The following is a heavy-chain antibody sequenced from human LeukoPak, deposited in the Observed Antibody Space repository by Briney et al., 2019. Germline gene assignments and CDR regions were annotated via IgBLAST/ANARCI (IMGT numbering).Heavy chain of an antibody. CDR1: GFIFNAYA. D-gene: IGHD3-22*01. CDR2: ITGSTRST. V-gene: IGHV3-23*01. Sequence: GGSLRLSCAASGFIFNAYAMSWVRQAPGQGLEWVAAITGSTRSTYYTDSVKGRFIIFRDNSKNTVYLQMNSLRAEDTAVYYCVRDLYRIVVVPHYFDYWGQGTLVTVSS. CDR3: VRDLYRIVVVPHYFDY. J-gene: IGHJ4*02.